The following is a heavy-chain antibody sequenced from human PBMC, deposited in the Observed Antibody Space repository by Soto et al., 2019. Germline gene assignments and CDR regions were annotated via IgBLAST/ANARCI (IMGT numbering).Heavy chain of an antibody. J-gene: IGHJ4*02. CDR2: ISYDGSNK. Sequence: GGSLRLSCAASGFTFSSYGMHWVRQAPGKGLEWVAVISYDGSNKYYADSVKGRFTISRDNSKNTLNLQMKSLRAEETAVYYCAKSRDSSGYYPIDYWGQGTLVTVSS. D-gene: IGHD3-22*01. CDR1: GFTFSSYG. V-gene: IGHV3-30*18. CDR3: AKSRDSSGYYPIDY.